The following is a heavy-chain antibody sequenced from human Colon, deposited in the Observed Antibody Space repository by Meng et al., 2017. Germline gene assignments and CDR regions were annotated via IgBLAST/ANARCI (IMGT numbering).Heavy chain of an antibody. J-gene: IGHJ4*02. Sequence: GESLKISCAASGFTFSDTWMSWVRQAPGKGLEWVGRIKRKTDGGTTDYVAPVKGRFTISRDDSKTTLYLQMNSLKIEDTAVYYCTAVGSSGDFRYWGQGTLVTVS. CDR1: GFTFSDTW. CDR2: IKRKTDGGTT. CDR3: TAVGSSGDFRY. V-gene: IGHV3-15*05. D-gene: IGHD6-19*01.